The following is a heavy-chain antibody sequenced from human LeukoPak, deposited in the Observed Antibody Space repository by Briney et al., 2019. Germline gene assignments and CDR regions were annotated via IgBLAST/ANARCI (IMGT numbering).Heavy chain of an antibody. J-gene: IGHJ3*02. CDR3: AKDAYYYGSGGGAFDI. CDR1: GFTFTNFA. CDR2: ISGSGGST. Sequence: GGSLRLSCAASGFTFTNFAMSWVRQAPGKGLEWVSGISGSGGSTYYAASVKGRFTISRDNSKNTLFLQMNSLRAEDTAVYYCAKDAYYYGSGGGAFDIWGQGTMVTVSS. V-gene: IGHV3-23*01. D-gene: IGHD3-10*01.